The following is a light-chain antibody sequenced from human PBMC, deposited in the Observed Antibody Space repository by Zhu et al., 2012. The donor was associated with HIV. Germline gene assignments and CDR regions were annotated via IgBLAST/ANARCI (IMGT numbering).Light chain of an antibody. CDR3: QQYDDSFTWT. J-gene: IGKJ1*01. Sequence: EIVMTQSPATLSVSPGERATLSCRASQSVSSNLAWYLQKPGQAPRLLIYGISSRATGIPDRFSGSGSGTDFTLTISRLEPEDFALYYCQQYDDSFTWTFGQGTKVEIK. CDR1: QSVSSN. V-gene: IGKV3D-15*01. CDR2: GIS.